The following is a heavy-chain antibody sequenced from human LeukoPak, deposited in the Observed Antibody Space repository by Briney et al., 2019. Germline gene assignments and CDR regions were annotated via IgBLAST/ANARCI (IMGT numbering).Heavy chain of an antibody. CDR3: ARGYYYDSSGYYHPFDY. CDR1: GFTFSSYA. Sequence: GGSLRLSCAASGFTFSSYAMHWVRQAPGKGLEWVAVISYDGSNKYYADSVKGRFTISRDNSKNTLYLQMNSLRAEDTAVYYCARGYYYDSSGYYHPFDYWGQGTLVTVSS. CDR2: ISYDGSNK. V-gene: IGHV3-30-3*01. D-gene: IGHD3-22*01. J-gene: IGHJ4*02.